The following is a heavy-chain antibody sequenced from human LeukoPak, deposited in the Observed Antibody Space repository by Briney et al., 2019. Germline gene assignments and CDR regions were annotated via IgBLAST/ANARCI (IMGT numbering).Heavy chain of an antibody. CDR3: ARVHDYGDYNSDPGYYFDY. CDR1: GFTFDDYG. Sequence: GGSLRLSCAASGFTFDDYGMSWVRQAPGKGLEWGSGINWNGGSTGYADSVKGRFTISRDNAKNSLYLQMNSLRAEDTALYYCARVHDYGDYNSDPGYYFDYWGQGTLVTVSS. D-gene: IGHD4-17*01. CDR2: INWNGGST. V-gene: IGHV3-20*04. J-gene: IGHJ4*02.